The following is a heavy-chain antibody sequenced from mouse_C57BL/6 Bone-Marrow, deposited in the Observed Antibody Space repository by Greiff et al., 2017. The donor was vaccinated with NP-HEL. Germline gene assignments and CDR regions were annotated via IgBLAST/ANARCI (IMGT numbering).Heavy chain of an antibody. J-gene: IGHJ2*01. CDR1: GYSITSGYY. Sequence: EVKLMESGPGLVKPSQSLSLTCSVTGYSITSGYYWNWIRQFPGNKLEWMGYISYDGSNNYNPSLKNRISITRDTSKNQFFLKLNSVTTEDTATYYCAREKTTVVAPFDYWGQGTTLTVSS. D-gene: IGHD1-1*01. CDR3: AREKTTVVAPFDY. CDR2: ISYDGSN. V-gene: IGHV3-6*01.